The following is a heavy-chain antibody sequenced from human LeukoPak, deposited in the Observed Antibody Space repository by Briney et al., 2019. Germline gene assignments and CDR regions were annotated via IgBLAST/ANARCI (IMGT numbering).Heavy chain of an antibody. CDR3: ARNHTHEGYGYYFDY. CDR1: GRSISSSIYY. V-gene: IGHV4-39*01. CDR2: IYYSGST. J-gene: IGHJ4*02. D-gene: IGHD5-18*01. Sequence: SDTLSLTCTLSGRSISSSIYYWGWIRQPPGKGLEWIGSIYYSGSTHYNASLKSRVIISVDTSKNQFSLTLSSVTAADTAVYYCARNHTHEGYGYYFDYWGQGTLITVSS.